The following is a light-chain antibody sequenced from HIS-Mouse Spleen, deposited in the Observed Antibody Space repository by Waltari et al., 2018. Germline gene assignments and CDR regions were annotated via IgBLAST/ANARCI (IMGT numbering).Light chain of an antibody. CDR2: LGS. Sequence: DIVMTQSPLSLPVTPGEPASISCRSSQSLLHSNGYNYLDWYLQKPGQSPQLLSYLGSNRASGVPDRFRGSGSGTDFTLKISRVEAEDVGVYYCMQALQTPFTFGPGTKVDIK. J-gene: IGKJ3*01. V-gene: IGKV2-28*01. CDR1: QSLLHSNGYNY. CDR3: MQALQTPFT.